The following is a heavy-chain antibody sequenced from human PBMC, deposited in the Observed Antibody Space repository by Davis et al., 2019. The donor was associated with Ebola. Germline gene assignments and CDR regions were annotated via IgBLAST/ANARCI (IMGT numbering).Heavy chain of an antibody. CDR1: GFTFDDYA. CDR3: ARGFFSSAPGMDV. D-gene: IGHD6-6*01. Sequence: GESLKISCAASGFTFDDYAMHWVRQAPGKGLMWVSRINSDGSDTIYADSVKGRFTVSRDNAKNTLYLQMSSLRAEDTAVYYCARGFFSSAPGMDVWGQGTTVTVSS. J-gene: IGHJ6*02. V-gene: IGHV3-74*01. CDR2: INSDGSDT.